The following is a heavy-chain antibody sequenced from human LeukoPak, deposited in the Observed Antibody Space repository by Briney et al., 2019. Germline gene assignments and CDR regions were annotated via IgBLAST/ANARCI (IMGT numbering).Heavy chain of an antibody. V-gene: IGHV3-21*01. CDR2: ISTSSTYI. CDR1: GSTFSNYN. D-gene: IGHD1-26*01. J-gene: IGHJ4*02. CDR3: AKASFKTEVGATNPFDY. Sequence: PGGSLRLSCEASGSTFSNYNMNWVRQAPGKGLEWVSSISTSSTYIYYADSVKGRFTISRDNAKNSLYLQMNSLRAEDTAVYYCAKASFKTEVGATNPFDYWGQGTLVTVSS.